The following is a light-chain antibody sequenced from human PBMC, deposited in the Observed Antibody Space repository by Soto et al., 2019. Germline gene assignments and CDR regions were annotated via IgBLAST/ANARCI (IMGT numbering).Light chain of an antibody. CDR3: QQLKSFPLN. CDR1: QGIRSH. CDR2: HAS. V-gene: IGKV1-9*01. Sequence: IHLTQSPSFLSASVGYRLTITCRARQGIRSHLAWYQQKPGKAPKLLIYHASTLQSEAPSRFRGSGSGTEFTLTISSLLPEEFETDHCQQLKSFPLNFGQGTRLEIK. J-gene: IGKJ5*01.